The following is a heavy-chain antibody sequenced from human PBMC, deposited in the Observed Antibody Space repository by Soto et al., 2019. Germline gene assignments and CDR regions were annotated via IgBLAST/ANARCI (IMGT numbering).Heavy chain of an antibody. J-gene: IGHJ5*02. D-gene: IGHD2-21*02. Sequence: SVKVSCKASGGTFSSYAISWVRQAPGQGLEWMGGIIPIFGTANYAQKFQGRVTITADKSTSTAYMELSSLRSEDAAVYYCARGIKLPSPSYCGGDCPGNWFDPWG. CDR3: ARGIKLPSPSYCGGDCPGNWFDP. V-gene: IGHV1-69*06. CDR2: IIPIFGTA. CDR1: GGTFSSYA.